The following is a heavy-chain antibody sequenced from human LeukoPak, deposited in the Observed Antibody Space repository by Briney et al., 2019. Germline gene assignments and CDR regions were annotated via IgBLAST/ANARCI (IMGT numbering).Heavy chain of an antibody. D-gene: IGHD5-24*01. Sequence: GGSLRLSCAASGSTFSSYTMNWVRQAPGKGLEWVSSMSMSSTYIYHADSVKGRFTISRDNAKNSLYLQMNSLRAEDTAVYYCARNYLYGMDVWGQGTTVTVSS. CDR1: GSTFSSYT. J-gene: IGHJ6*02. CDR3: ARNYLYGMDV. CDR2: MSMSSTYI. V-gene: IGHV3-21*01.